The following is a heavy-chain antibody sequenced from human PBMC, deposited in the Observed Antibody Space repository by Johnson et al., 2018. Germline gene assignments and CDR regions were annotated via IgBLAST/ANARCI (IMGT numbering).Heavy chain of an antibody. Sequence: VQLVESGGGLVQPGGSLRLSCAASGFTFSSYWMTWVRQAPGMGLEWVANIKHHGGENYYVDSVKGRFTISRDNARNSLYLQMDSLRVGDTAGYYCAGGAVDWYGSGSFSYWGQGALVTGSS. D-gene: IGHD3-10*01. CDR1: GFTFSSYW. CDR2: IKHHGGEN. J-gene: IGHJ4*02. CDR3: AGGAVDWYGSGSFSY. V-gene: IGHV3-7*04.